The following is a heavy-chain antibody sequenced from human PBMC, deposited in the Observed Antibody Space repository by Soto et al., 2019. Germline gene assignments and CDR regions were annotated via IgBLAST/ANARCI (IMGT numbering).Heavy chain of an antibody. CDR3: ARTPGRDGYNHFEY. CDR1: GFTFSIYS. D-gene: IGHD5-12*01. CDR2: ISSSSDYI. V-gene: IGHV3-21*01. J-gene: IGHJ4*02. Sequence: GGSLRLSCAASGFTFSIYSMGWVRQAPGKGLEWVSSISSSSDYIYYTDSVRSRFTISRDNAKNSLYLQMNSLGVEDTAVYYCARTPGRDGYNHFEYWGQGTLVTVSS.